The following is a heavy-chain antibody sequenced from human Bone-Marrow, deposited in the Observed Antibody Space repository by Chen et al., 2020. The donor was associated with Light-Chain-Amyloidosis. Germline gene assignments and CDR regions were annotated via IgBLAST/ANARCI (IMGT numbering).Heavy chain of an antibody. CDR1: GGSISSSSYY. V-gene: IGHV4-39*07. CDR2: IYYSGST. D-gene: IGHD3-10*01. Sequence: QLQLQESGPGLVKPSETLSLTCTVSGGSISSSSYYWGWIRQPPGKGLEWIGSIYYSGSTYYNPSLKSRVTISVDTSKNQFSLKLSSVTAADTAVYYCARARLNMVLGVAPYYFDYWGQGTLVTVSS. J-gene: IGHJ4*02. CDR3: ARARLNMVLGVAPYYFDY.